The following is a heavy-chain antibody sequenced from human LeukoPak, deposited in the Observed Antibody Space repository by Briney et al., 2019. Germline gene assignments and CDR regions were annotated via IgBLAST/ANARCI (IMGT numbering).Heavy chain of an antibody. CDR1: DDSITMYY. CDR3: ARGRVSSSTWYSTYYYYFYMDV. Sequence: PSETLSLTYSVSDDSITMYYWTWIRQPPGKGLEWIGYVDHTGSTNFNPSLNGRVSISRDTSKNLFSLSLRSVTAADTAVYFCARGRVSSSTWYSTYYYYFYMDVWGKGTTVTVSS. V-gene: IGHV4-59*01. J-gene: IGHJ6*03. D-gene: IGHD6-13*01. CDR2: VDHTGST.